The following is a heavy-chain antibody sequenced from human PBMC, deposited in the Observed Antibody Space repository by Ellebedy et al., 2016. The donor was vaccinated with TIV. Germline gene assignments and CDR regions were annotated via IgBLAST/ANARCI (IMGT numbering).Heavy chain of an antibody. D-gene: IGHD2-21*01. CDR1: GLLFNQYG. J-gene: IGHJ5*01. CDR2: IANDGRNK. Sequence: GGSLRLXXAASGLLFNQYGMHWVRQAPGKGLEWVAVIANDGRNKYYGDSVKGRFTISRDNSKNTLYLQMNSLKVEDTAVYYCANMAWGNEDYSVDSWGQGTLVTVSS. V-gene: IGHV3-30*18. CDR3: ANMAWGNEDYSVDS.